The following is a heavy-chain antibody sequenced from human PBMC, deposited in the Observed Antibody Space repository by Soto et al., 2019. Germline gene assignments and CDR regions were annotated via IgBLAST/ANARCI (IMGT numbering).Heavy chain of an antibody. V-gene: IGHV3-23*01. J-gene: IGHJ6*02. Sequence: GGSLRLSCAASGFTFSSYAMSWVRQAPGKGLEWVSAISGSGGSTYYADSVKGRFTISRDNSKNTLYLQMNSLRAEDTAVYYCAKDRGSSWLYYYYYGMDVWGQGTTVTVSS. CDR2: ISGSGGST. CDR3: AKDRGSSWLYYYYYGMDV. D-gene: IGHD6-13*01. CDR1: GFTFSSYA.